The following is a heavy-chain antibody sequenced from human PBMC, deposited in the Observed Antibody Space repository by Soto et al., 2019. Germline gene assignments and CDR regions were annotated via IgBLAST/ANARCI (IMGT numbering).Heavy chain of an antibody. CDR1: GFMFSSFA. D-gene: IGHD2-15*01. V-gene: IGHV3-23*01. J-gene: IGHJ6*02. CDR2: TRSNGEHT. CDR3: AKDSKSVSVCAARVYGMDV. Sequence: EVQILESGGDMVQPGGSLRLSCAGSGFMFSSFAMTWVRQAPGKGLEWVSTTRSNGEHTYYADSVKGRFTVSRDNSKNTLVLEMTSLRAEDSAIYYCAKDSKSVSVCAARVYGMDVWGQGTTVTVSS.